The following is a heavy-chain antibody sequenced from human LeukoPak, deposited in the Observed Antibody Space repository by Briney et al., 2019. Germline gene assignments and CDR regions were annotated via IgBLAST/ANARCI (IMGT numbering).Heavy chain of an antibody. Sequence: PGGSLRLSCAASGFTFSSYAMSWVRQAPGKGLEWVSSISKGSGTTYYTDSVKGRFTISRDNSKNTLYLQMNSLRAEDTAVYYCAKRGVYYFDNWGQGTLVTVSS. CDR2: ISKGSGTT. CDR1: GFTFSSYA. J-gene: IGHJ4*02. D-gene: IGHD3-16*01. V-gene: IGHV3-23*01. CDR3: AKRGVYYFDN.